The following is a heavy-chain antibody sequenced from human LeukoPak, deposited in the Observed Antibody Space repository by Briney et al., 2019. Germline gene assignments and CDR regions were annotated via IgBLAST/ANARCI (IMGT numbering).Heavy chain of an antibody. CDR2: VYYGGTT. J-gene: IGHJ6*03. CDR3: ARRATTVTTGYYYYYMDV. CDR1: GGSINSRSYY. V-gene: IGHV4-39*01. D-gene: IGHD4-17*01. Sequence: PSETLSLTCTVSGGSINSRSYYWGWIRQPPGKGLEWIGSVYYGGTTYYNPSLKSRVTISEDTSKNQFSLKLSSVTAADTAVHYCARRATTVTTGYYYYYMDVWGKGTTVTVSS.